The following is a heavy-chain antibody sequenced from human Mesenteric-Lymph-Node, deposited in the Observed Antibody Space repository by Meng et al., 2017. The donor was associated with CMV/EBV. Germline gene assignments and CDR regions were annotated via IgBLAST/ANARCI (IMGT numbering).Heavy chain of an antibody. Sequence: QVQLTQSGAAVKKPGASGRISCKTLGYQFKFSGMHWVRQAPGQGLEWMGIFDPRGDSTNYAQKFQGRLFLSEDRSTTTMYMELSSLRSEDTAVYYCARDDSHWSKDFWGQGTLVTVSS. V-gene: IGHV1-46*02. CDR2: FDPRGDST. J-gene: IGHJ4*02. CDR3: ARDDSHWSKDF. CDR1: GYQFKFSG. D-gene: IGHD4-11*01.